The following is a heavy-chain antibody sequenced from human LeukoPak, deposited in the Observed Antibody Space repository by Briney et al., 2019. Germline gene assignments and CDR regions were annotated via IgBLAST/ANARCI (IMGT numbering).Heavy chain of an antibody. CDR1: GFTFSSYS. CDR3: AKWFFRGSSSTPGE. J-gene: IGHJ4*02. CDR2: ISSSSSYI. V-gene: IGHV3-21*04. D-gene: IGHD6-6*01. Sequence: GGSLRLSCAASGFTFSSYSMNWVRQAPGKGLEWVSSISSSSSYIYYADSLKGRFTISRDNAKNSLYLQMNSLRAEDTAVYYCAKWFFRGSSSTPGEWGQGTLVTVSS.